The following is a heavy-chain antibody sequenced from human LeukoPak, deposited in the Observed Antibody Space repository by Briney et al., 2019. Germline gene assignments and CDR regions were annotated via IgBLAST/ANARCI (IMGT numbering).Heavy chain of an antibody. J-gene: IGHJ4*02. V-gene: IGHV3-11*04. CDR2: ISSSGTTT. CDR1: GFTFSDYY. D-gene: IGHD5-18*01. CDR3: AKRSGSYGPLFDY. Sequence: GESLKISCATSGFTFSDYYMSWIRQAPGKGLEWVSYISSSGTTTHYADSVKGRFTISRDNAKNSLYLQMNSLRAEDTAVYYCAKRSGSYGPLFDYWGQGTLVTVSS.